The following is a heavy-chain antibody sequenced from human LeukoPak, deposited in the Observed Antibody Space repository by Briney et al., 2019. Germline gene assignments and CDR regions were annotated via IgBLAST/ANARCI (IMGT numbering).Heavy chain of an antibody. V-gene: IGHV4-59*01. CDR1: GGSISSYY. CDR3: AWSSGWYYFDY. D-gene: IGHD6-19*01. Sequence: SETLSLTCTVSGGSISSYYWSWIRQLPGKGLEWIGYIYYSGSTNYNPSLKSRVTISVDTSKNQFSLKLSSVTAADTAVYYCAWSSGWYYFDYWGQGTLVTVSS. CDR2: IYYSGST. J-gene: IGHJ4*02.